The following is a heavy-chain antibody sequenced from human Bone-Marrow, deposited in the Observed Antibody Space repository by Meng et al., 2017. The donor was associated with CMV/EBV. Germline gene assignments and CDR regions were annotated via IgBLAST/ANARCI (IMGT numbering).Heavy chain of an antibody. Sequence: GGSLRLSCAASGFSFDDHGMSWVRQAPGKGLEWVSGINWNGGGTGYGGTGYADSVKGRFTISRDNAKNSLYLQMNSLRPEDTAVYYCAKNLRDEYSKLYYFDYWGQGTLVTVSS. J-gene: IGHJ4*02. CDR2: INWNGGGTGYGGT. CDR1: GFSFDDHG. V-gene: IGHV3-20*04. D-gene: IGHD4-11*01. CDR3: AKNLRDEYSKLYYFDY.